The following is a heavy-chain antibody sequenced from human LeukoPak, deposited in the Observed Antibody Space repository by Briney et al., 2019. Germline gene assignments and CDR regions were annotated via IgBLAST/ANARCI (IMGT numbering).Heavy chain of an antibody. J-gene: IGHJ5*02. V-gene: IGHV4-34*01. CDR2: INHSGST. Sequence: SETLSLTCAVYGGSFSGYYWSWIRLPPGKGLEWIGEINHSGSTNYNPSLKSRVTISVDTSKNQFSLKLSSVTAADTAVYYCAVVLEWLNAIDPWGQGTLVTVSS. CDR1: GGSFSGYY. D-gene: IGHD3-3*01. CDR3: AVVLEWLNAIDP.